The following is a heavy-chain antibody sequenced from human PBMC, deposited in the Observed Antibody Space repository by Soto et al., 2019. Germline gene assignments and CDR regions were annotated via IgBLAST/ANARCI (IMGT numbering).Heavy chain of an antibody. Sequence: SETLSLTCTVSGGSISTYYWTWIRQPPGKGLEWIGYINYRGNTNYNPSLKSRLTISIDTSKNQFSLKLNSVTAADTAVYYCARGEESYVYFFHXWGPGTLVTVSS. J-gene: IGHJ4*02. CDR2: INYRGNT. CDR1: GGSISTYY. D-gene: IGHD3-10*01. CDR3: ARGEESYVYFFHX. V-gene: IGHV4-59*01.